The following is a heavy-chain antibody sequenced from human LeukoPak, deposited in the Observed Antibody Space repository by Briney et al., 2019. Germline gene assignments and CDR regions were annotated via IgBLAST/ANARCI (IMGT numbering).Heavy chain of an antibody. CDR3: ARDREGYYDILTGYYGVGAFDI. CDR1: GYTFTGYY. V-gene: IGHV1-2*02. D-gene: IGHD3-9*01. J-gene: IGHJ3*02. Sequence: ASLKVSCKASGYTFTGYYMHWVRQAPGQGLEWMGWIYPNSGGTNYAQRFQGRVTMTRDTSISTVYMEMSRLRSEDTAVYYCARDREGYYDILTGYYGVGAFDIWGQGTMVTVSS. CDR2: IYPNSGGT.